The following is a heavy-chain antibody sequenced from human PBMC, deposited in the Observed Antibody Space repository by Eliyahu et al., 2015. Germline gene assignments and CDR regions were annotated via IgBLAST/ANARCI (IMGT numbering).Heavy chain of an antibody. CDR2: ISSSSSTI. Sequence: EVQLVESGGGLVQPGGSLRLSCAASGFNFGSYSMNWVRQAPGKGLEWVSYISSSSSTIYYADSVKGRFTISRDNAKNSLYLQMNSLRAEDTAVYYCARDLVSDYVWGTNFDYWGQGTLVTVSS. D-gene: IGHD3-16*01. CDR1: GFNFGSYS. J-gene: IGHJ4*02. CDR3: ARDLVSDYVWGTNFDY. V-gene: IGHV3-48*01.